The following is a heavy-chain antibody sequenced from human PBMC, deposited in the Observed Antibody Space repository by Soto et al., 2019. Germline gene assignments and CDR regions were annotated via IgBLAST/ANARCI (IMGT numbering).Heavy chain of an antibody. CDR2: IYYSGST. D-gene: IGHD5-12*01. J-gene: IGHJ4*02. V-gene: IGHV4-59*01. CDR3: ARGDGYNLWYYFDY. Sequence: LSLTCTVSGGSISSYYWSWIRQPPGKGLEWIGYIYYSGSTNYNPSLKSRVTISVDTSMNQFSLKLSSVTAADTAVYYCARGDGYNLWYYFDYWGQGTLVTVSS. CDR1: GGSISSYY.